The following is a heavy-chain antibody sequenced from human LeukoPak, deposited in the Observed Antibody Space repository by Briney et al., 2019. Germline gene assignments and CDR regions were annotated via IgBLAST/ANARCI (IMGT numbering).Heavy chain of an antibody. J-gene: IGHJ5*02. D-gene: IGHD3-9*01. CDR3: VKDWHILTGRNCFDP. V-gene: IGHV1-18*01. Sequence: ASVKVSCKASGYTSNNYGISWVRQAPGQGLEWMGWVSSYNGDTNYAQKFRGRVTMSTDTSTSTAYMELRGLRFDDTAIYYCVKDWHILTGRNCFDPWGQGTLVTVSS. CDR1: GYTSNNYG. CDR2: VSSYNGDT.